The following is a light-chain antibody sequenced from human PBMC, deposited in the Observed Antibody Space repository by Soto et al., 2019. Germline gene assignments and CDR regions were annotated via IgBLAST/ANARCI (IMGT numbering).Light chain of an antibody. V-gene: IGLV1-44*01. CDR3: AAWYDSLNCPV. CDR1: SSNIGSNT. J-gene: IGLJ3*02. Sequence: QSVLTQPPSASGTLGRRVTISCSGSSSNIGSNTLHWYQPVPGTAPKLLLFSHNQRPSGVPDRFSGSKSGTSVSLAISVLRSQDEADYYFAAWYDSLNCPVFCRVTKLTFL. CDR2: SHN.